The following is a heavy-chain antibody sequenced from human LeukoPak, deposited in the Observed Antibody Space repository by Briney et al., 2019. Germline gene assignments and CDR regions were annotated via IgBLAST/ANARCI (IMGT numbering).Heavy chain of an antibody. CDR3: ARVSGGSENYGMDV. CDR1: GGSISSGGYS. D-gene: IGHD5-12*01. V-gene: IGHV4-30-2*01. J-gene: IGHJ6*02. CDR2: IYHSGST. Sequence: SQTLSLTCAVSGGSISSGGYSWSWIRQPPGKGLEWIGYIYHSGSTYYNPSLKSRVTISVDRSKNQFSLKLSSVTAADTAVYYCARVSGGSENYGMDVWGQGTTVTVSS.